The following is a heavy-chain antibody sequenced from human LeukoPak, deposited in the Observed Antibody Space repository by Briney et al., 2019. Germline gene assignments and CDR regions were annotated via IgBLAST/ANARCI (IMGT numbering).Heavy chain of an antibody. CDR1: GFTLSSYA. CDR2: ISGSGGST. D-gene: IGHD2-2*01. Sequence: GGALRLSCAASGFTLSSYAMSWGRQAPGEGLEWVSAISGSGGSTYYADSVKGRFTISRDNSKNTLYLQMNSLRAEDTAVYYCAKDAGYCSSTSCPDYYYYGMDVWGKGTTVTVSS. CDR3: AKDAGYCSSTSCPDYYYYGMDV. J-gene: IGHJ6*04. V-gene: IGHV3-23*01.